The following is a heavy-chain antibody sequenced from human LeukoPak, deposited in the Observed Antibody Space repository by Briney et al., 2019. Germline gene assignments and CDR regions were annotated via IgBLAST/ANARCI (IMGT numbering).Heavy chain of an antibody. CDR3: ARSSRGGGYGYYFDY. J-gene: IGHJ4*02. D-gene: IGHD5-12*01. CDR1: GGSISSYY. V-gene: IGHV4-59*01. CDR2: IYYSGST. Sequence: PSETLSLTCTVPGGSISSYYWSWIRQPPGKGLEWIGYIYYSGSTNYNPSLKSRVTISVDTSKNQFSLKLSSVTAADTAVYYCARSSRGGGYGYYFDYWGQGTLVTVSS.